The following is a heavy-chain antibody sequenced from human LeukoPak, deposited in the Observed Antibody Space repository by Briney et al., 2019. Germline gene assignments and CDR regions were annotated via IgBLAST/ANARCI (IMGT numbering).Heavy chain of an antibody. CDR2: ISAYNGNT. D-gene: IGHD6-19*01. J-gene: IGHJ6*02. Sequence: ASVKVSCKASGYTFTSYGISWVRQAPGKGLEWMGWISAYNGNTNYAQKLQGRVTMTTDTSTSTAYMELRSLRSDDTAVYYCARDQTGYSSGWYFLSYYYYGMDVWGQGTTVTVSS. CDR3: ARDQTGYSSGWYFLSYYYYGMDV. CDR1: GYTFTSYG. V-gene: IGHV1-18*01.